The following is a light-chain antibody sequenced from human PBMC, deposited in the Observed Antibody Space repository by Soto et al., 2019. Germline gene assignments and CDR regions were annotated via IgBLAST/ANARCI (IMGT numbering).Light chain of an antibody. CDR2: KAS. J-gene: IGKJ1*01. V-gene: IGKV1-5*03. CDR1: QSISSC. CDR3: QQYNSYSWT. Sequence: DTQMTQSPSTLSASVGDRVTITCRASQSISSCLAWYQQKPGKAPTLLLYKASSLASGVPSRFSGRGSGTEFTLTIISLQPDDFATYYCQQYNSYSWTFGQGTKVDIK.